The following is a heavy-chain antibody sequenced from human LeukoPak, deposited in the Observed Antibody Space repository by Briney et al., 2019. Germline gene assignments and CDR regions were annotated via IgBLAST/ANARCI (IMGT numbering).Heavy chain of an antibody. V-gene: IGHV3-64*01. CDR3: ARDLGGRDGL. D-gene: IGHD5-24*01. J-gene: IGHJ4*02. CDR1: GFTFSSYA. CDR2: ISSNGGST. Sequence: AGGSLRLSCAASGFTFSSYAMHWVRQAPGKGLEYVSAISSNGGSTYYANSVKGRFTISRDNSKNTLYLQMGSLRAEDMAVYYCARDLGGRDGLWGQGTLVTVSS.